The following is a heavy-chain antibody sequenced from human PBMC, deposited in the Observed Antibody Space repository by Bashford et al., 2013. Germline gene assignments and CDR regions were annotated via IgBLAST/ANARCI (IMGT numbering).Heavy chain of an antibody. J-gene: IGHJ6*01. CDR2: INPNSGGT. Sequence: VASVKVSCKASGYTFTGYYMHWVRQAPGQGLEWMGWINPNSGGTNYAQKFQGWVTMTRDTSISTAYMELSRLRSDDTAVYYCARERYCSGGSCGMDVVGPKGPTVTVSS. CDR3: ARERYCSGGSCGMDV. D-gene: IGHD2-15*01. CDR1: GYTFTGYY. V-gene: IGHV1-2*04.